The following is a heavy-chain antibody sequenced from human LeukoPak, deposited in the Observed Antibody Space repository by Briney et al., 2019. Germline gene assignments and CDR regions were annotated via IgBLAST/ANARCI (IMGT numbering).Heavy chain of an antibody. CDR3: ARAPYYYDTNGFLI. CDR2: INSDGSST. D-gene: IGHD3-22*01. J-gene: IGHJ3*02. Sequence: GGSLRLSCAASGFTVSSYWMHWVRQAPGKGLVWVSRINSDGSSTTYADSVKGRFTISRDNAKNTLYLQMNSLRAEDMAVYYCARAPYYYDTNGFLIWGQGTMLTVSS. CDR1: GFTVSSYW. V-gene: IGHV3-74*01.